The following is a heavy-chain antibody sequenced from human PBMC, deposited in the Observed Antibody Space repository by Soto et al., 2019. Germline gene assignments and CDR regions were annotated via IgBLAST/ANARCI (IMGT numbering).Heavy chain of an antibody. CDR2: IYHSGST. CDR1: GGSISSSNW. D-gene: IGHD6-13*01. CDR3: ARGPSLIAAAGTSWFDP. J-gene: IGHJ5*02. V-gene: IGHV4-4*02. Sequence: SETLSLSCAVSGGSISSSNWWSWVRQPPGKGLEWIGEIYHSGSTNYNPSLKSRVTISVDKSKNQFSLKLSSVTAADTAVYYCARGPSLIAAAGTSWFDPWGQGTLVTVSS.